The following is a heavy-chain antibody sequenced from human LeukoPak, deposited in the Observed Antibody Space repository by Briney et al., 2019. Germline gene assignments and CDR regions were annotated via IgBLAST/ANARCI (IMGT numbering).Heavy chain of an antibody. D-gene: IGHD6-13*01. CDR3: ARLLIYRYSSSWRPFDY. CDR1: GGSFSGYY. Sequence: PSETLSLTCAVYGGSFSGYYWSWIRQPPGKGLEWIGEINHSGSTNYNPSLKSRITISVDTSKNQFSLKLSSVTAADTAVYYCARLLIYRYSSSWRPFDYWGQGTLVTVSS. J-gene: IGHJ4*02. CDR2: INHSGST. V-gene: IGHV4-34*01.